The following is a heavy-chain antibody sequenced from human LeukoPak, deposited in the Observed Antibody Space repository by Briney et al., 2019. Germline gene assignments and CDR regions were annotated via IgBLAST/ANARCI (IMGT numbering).Heavy chain of an antibody. D-gene: IGHD3-22*01. CDR3: AGAYYDPYFDY. Sequence: SETLSLTCTVSGGSISSGGYYWSWIRQHPGKGLEWIGYIYYSGSAYYNPSLKSRVTISVDTSKNQFSLKLSSVTAADTAVYYCAGAYYDPYFDYWGQGTLVTVSS. V-gene: IGHV4-31*03. CDR2: IYYSGSA. J-gene: IGHJ4*02. CDR1: GGSISSGGYY.